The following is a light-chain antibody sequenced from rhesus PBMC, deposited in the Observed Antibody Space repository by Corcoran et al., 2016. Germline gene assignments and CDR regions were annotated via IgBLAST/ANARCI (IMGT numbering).Light chain of an antibody. V-gene: IGKV3-24*04. Sequence: ETVVTQSPATLALSPGERATLSCRASQSVGSYLAWYQQKPGQAPRLLIYGASSRATGSPDRFSGSGSGTDFTLTISSLEPEDVGVYYCQQSSNLSRTFGQGTKVEIK. CDR2: GAS. CDR3: QQSSNLSRT. J-gene: IGKJ1*01. CDR1: QSVGSY.